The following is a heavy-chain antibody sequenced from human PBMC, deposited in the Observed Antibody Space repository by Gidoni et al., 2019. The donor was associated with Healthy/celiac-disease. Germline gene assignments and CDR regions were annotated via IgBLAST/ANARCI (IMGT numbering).Heavy chain of an antibody. J-gene: IGHJ5*02. D-gene: IGHD3-10*01. Sequence: EVQLVESGGGLVQPGGSLRLSCAASGFTFSSYWMSWVRQAPGKGLEWVANIKQDGSEKYYVDSVKGRFTISRDNAKNSLYLQMNSLRAEDTAVYYCARGTRYYYGSGNWFDPWGQGTLVTVSS. V-gene: IGHV3-7*03. CDR3: ARGTRYYYGSGNWFDP. CDR1: GFTFSSYW. CDR2: IKQDGSEK.